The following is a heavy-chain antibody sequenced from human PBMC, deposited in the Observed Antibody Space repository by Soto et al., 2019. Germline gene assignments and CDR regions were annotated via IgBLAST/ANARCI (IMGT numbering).Heavy chain of an antibody. V-gene: IGHV3-9*01. D-gene: IGHD6-19*01. CDR1: GLTFRSYW. Sequence: GGSLRLSCAASGLTFRSYWMHWVRQAPGKGLEWVSGISWNSGSIGYADSVKGRFTISRDNAKNSLYLQMNSLRAEDTALYYCAKDTQWLVSGHYFDYWGQGTLVTVSS. CDR2: ISWNSGSI. CDR3: AKDTQWLVSGHYFDY. J-gene: IGHJ4*02.